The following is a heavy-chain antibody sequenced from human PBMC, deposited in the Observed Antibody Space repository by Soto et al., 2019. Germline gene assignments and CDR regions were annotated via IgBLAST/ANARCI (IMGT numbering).Heavy chain of an antibody. CDR3: ARIQRYYSYESSGYYLDY. V-gene: IGHV2-26*01. CDR1: GFSLSNARMG. Sequence: QVTLKESGPVLVKPTETLTLTCTVSGFSLSNARMGVSWIRQPPGKALEWLAHIFSNDEKSYSTSLKSRLTISKDTSKSQVALTMTNMDPVDTATYYCARIQRYYSYESSGYYLDYWGQGTLVTVSS. J-gene: IGHJ4*02. D-gene: IGHD3-22*01. CDR2: IFSNDEK.